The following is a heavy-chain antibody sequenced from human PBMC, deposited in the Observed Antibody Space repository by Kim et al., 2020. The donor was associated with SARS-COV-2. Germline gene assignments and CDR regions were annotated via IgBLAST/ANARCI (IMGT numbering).Heavy chain of an antibody. CDR2: I. Sequence: IYSADSEKGRFTISRDIAKNLLYLQMNSLSDEDTAVYYCARDPHSLDYWGQGTLVTVSS. J-gene: IGHJ4*02. CDR3: ARDPHSLDY. V-gene: IGHV3-48*02.